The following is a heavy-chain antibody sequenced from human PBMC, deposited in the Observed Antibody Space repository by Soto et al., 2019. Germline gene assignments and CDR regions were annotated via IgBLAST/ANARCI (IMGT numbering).Heavy chain of an antibody. CDR3: ARGSGGSNRKMFWFDP. CDR1: GGSFSGYY. D-gene: IGHD2-15*01. J-gene: IGHJ5*02. V-gene: IGHV4-34*01. CDR2: INHSGST. Sequence: PSETLSLTCAVYGGSFSGYYWSWIRQPPGKGLEWIGEINHSGSTNYNPSLKSRVTISVDTSKNQFSLKLSSVTAADTAVYYCARGSGGSNRKMFWFDPWGQGTLVTVSS.